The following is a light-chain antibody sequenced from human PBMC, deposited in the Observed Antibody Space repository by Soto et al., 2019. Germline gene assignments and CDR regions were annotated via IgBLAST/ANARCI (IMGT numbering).Light chain of an antibody. V-gene: IGKV3D-15*01. J-gene: IGKJ3*01. CDR1: QSVSSN. CDR3: QQYNNWPFT. CDR2: GAS. Sequence: EIVMTQSPATLSVSPGERATLTCRASQSVSSNLAWYQQKPGQVPRLLIYGASTRATGIPARFSGSGSGTEFTLTISSLQSEDFAVYYCQQYNNWPFTFGPGTNVDIK.